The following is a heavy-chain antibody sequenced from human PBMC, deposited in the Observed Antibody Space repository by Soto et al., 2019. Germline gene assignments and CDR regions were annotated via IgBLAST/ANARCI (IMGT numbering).Heavy chain of an antibody. Sequence: QVQLQESGPGLVKPSQTLSLTCTVSGGSISSGGYYWSWIRQHPGKGLEWIGYIYYSGSTYYNPSLKSRVTXXVXTXXNQFSLKLSSVTAADTAVYYCARAPGSIQLWFFDYWGQGTLVTVSS. CDR3: ARAPGSIQLWFFDY. J-gene: IGHJ4*02. D-gene: IGHD5-18*01. V-gene: IGHV4-31*03. CDR1: GGSISSGGYY. CDR2: IYYSGST.